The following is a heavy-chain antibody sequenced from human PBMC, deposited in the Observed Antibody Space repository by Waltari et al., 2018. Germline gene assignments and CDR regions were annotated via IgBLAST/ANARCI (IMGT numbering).Heavy chain of an antibody. V-gene: IGHV3-30*04. CDR3: ARDYCDRTNCHGMDV. J-gene: IGHJ6*02. Sequence: QVQLVESGGGVVQPGGSLRLSCAASQFTSSSYAMHWVRQGPGKGLEWVAVISYNERNIYYVDSVKGRFTISRDNSKKMLYLQMNSLRAEDTAIYYCARDYCDRTNCHGMDVWGQGTTVTVSS. CDR2: ISYNERNI. D-gene: IGHD3-22*01. CDR1: QFTSSSYA.